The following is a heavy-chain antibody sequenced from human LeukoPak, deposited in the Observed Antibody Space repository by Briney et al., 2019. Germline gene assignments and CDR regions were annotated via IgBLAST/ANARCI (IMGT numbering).Heavy chain of an antibody. Sequence: GGSLRLSCAAAGFTSSSYAMHWVRQSPGKVLELVAVISYDGGNKYHADSVEGRFTISRDNSKNTLYLQMNSLRAEDTAVYYCARDWGRIVGAPGGYWGQGTLVTVSS. V-gene: IGHV3-30-3*01. J-gene: IGHJ4*02. CDR2: ISYDGGNK. CDR1: GFTSSSYA. D-gene: IGHD1-26*01. CDR3: ARDWGRIVGAPGGY.